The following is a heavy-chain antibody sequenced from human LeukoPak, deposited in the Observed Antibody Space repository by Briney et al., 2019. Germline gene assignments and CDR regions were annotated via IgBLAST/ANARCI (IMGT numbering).Heavy chain of an antibody. V-gene: IGHV4-59*01. Sequence: SETLSLTCTVSGGSISSYYWSWIRQPPGKGLEWIGYIYYSGSTNYNPSLKSRVTISVDTSKNQFSLKLSSVTAADTAVYYCARGVVVVAARGPRFDPWGQGTVVAVSS. CDR2: IYYSGST. D-gene: IGHD2-15*01. J-gene: IGHJ5*02. CDR3: ARGVVVVAARGPRFDP. CDR1: GGSISSYY.